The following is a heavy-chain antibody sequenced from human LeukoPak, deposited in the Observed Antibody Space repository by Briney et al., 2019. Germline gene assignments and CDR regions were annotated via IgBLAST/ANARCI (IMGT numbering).Heavy chain of an antibody. D-gene: IGHD1-7*01. CDR1: GLTFRNYW. CDR2: IKSDGSTS. Sequence: GGALRLSCAAFGLTFRNYWMHWVRHAPGEGLVWVSRIKSDGSTSNSADPGKGRFTISRDNDHNSLYLQLLTRRDPDTAVYYCVSAWGTTDDYWGQGTLVTVSS. CDR3: VSAWGTTDDY. V-gene: IGHV3-74*01. J-gene: IGHJ4*02.